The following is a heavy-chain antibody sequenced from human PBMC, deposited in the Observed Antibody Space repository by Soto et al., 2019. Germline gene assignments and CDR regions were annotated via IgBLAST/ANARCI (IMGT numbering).Heavy chain of an antibody. V-gene: IGHV1-18*01. J-gene: IGHJ5*02. CDR1: GYSFSSYG. D-gene: IGHD3-22*01. CDR3: ARDRLRGYDSSGFYS. Sequence: QVQLVQSGGELRKPGASVKVSCEASGYSFSSYGINWVRQAPGQGLEWMGWINPYNGNRNYAQKFEDRITMTTDTSTNTVYMELRSLRSDDTAVYYCARDRLRGYDSSGFYSWGQGTLVIVSS. CDR2: INPYNGNR.